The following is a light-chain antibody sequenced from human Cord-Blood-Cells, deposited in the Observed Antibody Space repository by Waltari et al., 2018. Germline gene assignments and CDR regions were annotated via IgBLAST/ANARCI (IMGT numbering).Light chain of an antibody. CDR2: SAS. CDR1: QSIRSY. J-gene: IGKJ4*01. CDR3: QQSYSTPT. Sequence: DIQMTQSPSSLYASVGERVTITCRASQSIRSYLNWYQQKQGKAPKLLIYSASSLQSGVPSRFSGSGSGTDFTLTISSLQPEDFATYYCQQSYSTPTFGGGTKVEIK. V-gene: IGKV1-39*01.